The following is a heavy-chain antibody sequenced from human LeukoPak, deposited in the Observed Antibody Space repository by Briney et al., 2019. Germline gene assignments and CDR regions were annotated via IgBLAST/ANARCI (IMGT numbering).Heavy chain of an antibody. V-gene: IGHV1-18*04. D-gene: IGHD3-22*01. CDR1: GYTFTSYD. J-gene: IGHJ2*01. Sequence: ASVKVSCKASGYTFTSYDMHWVRQAPGQGLEWMGWISTNNGNTTYAQKFPGRVTMTTATSTSTAYLELSSLSADDTAVYYCARDRTLTYYYDSSGPDLWYFDLWGRGTLVTVSS. CDR3: ARDRTLTYYYDSSGPDLWYFDL. CDR2: ISTNNGNT.